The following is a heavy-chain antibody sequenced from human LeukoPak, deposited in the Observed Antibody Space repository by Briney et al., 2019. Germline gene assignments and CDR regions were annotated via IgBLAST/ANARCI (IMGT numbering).Heavy chain of an antibody. Sequence: SETLSLTCTVSGYSIAHGFFWAWIRQPPGGGLEWIGSLYHSGASYYNTSLKSRISTSVDTSKNQFSLKLRLVTAADTAVYYCARVEVPRDINDWYFDLWGRGTLVTVSS. CDR1: GYSIAHGFF. CDR2: LYHSGAS. J-gene: IGHJ2*01. CDR3: ARVEVPRDINDWYFDL. V-gene: IGHV4-38-2*02. D-gene: IGHD2-15*01.